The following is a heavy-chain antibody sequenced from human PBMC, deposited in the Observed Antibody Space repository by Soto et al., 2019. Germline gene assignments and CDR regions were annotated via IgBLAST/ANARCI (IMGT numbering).Heavy chain of an antibody. D-gene: IGHD4-4*01. CDR3: ARTYSNYAQNYYYYMDV. Sequence: PSETLSLTCTVSGGSISRGGYYWSWIRQHPGKGLEWIGYIYYSGSTYYNPSLKSRVTISVDTSKNQFSLKLSSVTAADTAVYYCARTYSNYAQNYYYYMDVWGKGTTVTVPS. CDR1: GGSISRGGYY. CDR2: IYYSGST. J-gene: IGHJ6*03. V-gene: IGHV4-31*03.